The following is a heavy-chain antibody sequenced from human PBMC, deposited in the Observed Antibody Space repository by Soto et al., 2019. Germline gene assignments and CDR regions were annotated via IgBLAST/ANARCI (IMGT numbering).Heavy chain of an antibody. Sequence: ASVKVSCKASGYTFTSYAMHWVRQAPGQRLEWMGWINAGNGNTKYSQKFQGRVTITRDTSASTAYMELSSLRSEDTAVYYCASGVDILTGYYLDGFGYWGQGTLVTVSS. V-gene: IGHV1-3*01. J-gene: IGHJ4*02. CDR2: INAGNGNT. D-gene: IGHD3-9*01. CDR3: ASGVDILTGYYLDGFGY. CDR1: GYTFTSYA.